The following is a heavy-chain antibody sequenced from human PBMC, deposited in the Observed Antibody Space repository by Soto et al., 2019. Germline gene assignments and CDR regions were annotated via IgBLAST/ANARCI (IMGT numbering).Heavy chain of an antibody. CDR1: GDSVISNSYS. CDR3: ARLNGYCISTNCHGYYGMDV. J-gene: IGHJ6*02. D-gene: IGHD2-2*03. V-gene: IGHV4-39*01. Sequence: SETLSLTCTVSGDSVISNSYSWGLIRQSPGKGLEWIGTIYSSENTYYNPSLLSRVTISVDTSKNEFSLRLSSVTAADTAVYYCARLNGYCISTNCHGYYGMDVWGQGTTVT. CDR2: IYSSENT.